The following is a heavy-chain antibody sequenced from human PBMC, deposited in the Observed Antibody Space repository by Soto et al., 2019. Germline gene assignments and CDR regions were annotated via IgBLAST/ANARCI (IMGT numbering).Heavy chain of an antibody. CDR1: GYSFTSYW. V-gene: IGHV5-10-1*01. CDR3: ARGVPSSYYYGMDV. D-gene: IGHD2-8*01. CDR2: IDPSDSYT. Sequence: GESLKICCKGSGYSFTSYWISWVRQMPGKGLEWMGRIDPSDSYTNYSPSFQGHVTISADKSIGTAYLQWSSLKASDTAMYYCARGVPSSYYYGMDVWGQGTTVTVSS. J-gene: IGHJ6*02.